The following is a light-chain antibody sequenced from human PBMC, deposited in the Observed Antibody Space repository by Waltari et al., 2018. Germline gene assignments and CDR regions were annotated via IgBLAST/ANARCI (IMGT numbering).Light chain of an antibody. CDR1: SSDVGGYDY. V-gene: IGLV2-8*01. CDR3: SSFAGSNNYG. Sequence: HSALTQPPSASGSPGQSVTISCTGTSSDVGGYDYVSWYQQHPGKAPKLIISEVPKLPSGVPERFSGSKSGNAASLSFSGLQADDEADYYCSSFAGSNNYGFGTGTKVTVL. J-gene: IGLJ1*01. CDR2: EVP.